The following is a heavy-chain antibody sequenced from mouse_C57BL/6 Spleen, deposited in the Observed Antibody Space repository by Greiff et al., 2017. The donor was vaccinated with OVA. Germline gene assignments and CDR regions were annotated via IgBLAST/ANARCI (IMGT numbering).Heavy chain of an antibody. Sequence: EVQLVESGGDLVKPGGSLKLSCAASGFTFSSYGMSWVRQTPDKRLEWVATISSGGSYTYYPDSVKGRFTISRDNAKNTLYLQMSSLKSEDTAMYYCSRQRLYYGSSPYVDYWGQGTTLTVSS. CDR2: ISSGGSYT. CDR1: GFTFSSYG. V-gene: IGHV5-6*01. J-gene: IGHJ2*01. CDR3: SRQRLYYGSSPYVDY. D-gene: IGHD1-1*01.